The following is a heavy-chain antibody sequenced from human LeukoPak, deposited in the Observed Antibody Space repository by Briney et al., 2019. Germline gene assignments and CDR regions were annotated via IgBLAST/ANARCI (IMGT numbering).Heavy chain of an antibody. CDR3: AKGVELKRPFHFDY. V-gene: IGHV3-23*01. D-gene: IGHD3-10*01. J-gene: IGHJ4*02. Sequence: PGGSLRLSCAASGFTFKHYAMSWVRQAPGKGLEWVSALSGSGDDTFYTDSFKGRFTISRDNSKNTLYLQMNSLRADDTAVYYYAKGVELKRPFHFDYWGRGTLVTVSS. CDR2: LSGSGDDT. CDR1: GFTFKHYA.